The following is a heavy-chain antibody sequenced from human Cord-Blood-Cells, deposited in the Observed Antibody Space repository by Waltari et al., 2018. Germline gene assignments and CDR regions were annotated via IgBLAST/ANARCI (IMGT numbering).Heavy chain of an antibody. CDR3: ARKVPEGDAFDI. J-gene: IGHJ3*02. CDR1: GGTFSSYA. D-gene: IGHD7-27*01. Sequence: QVQLVQSGAEVKKPGSSVKVSCKASGGTFSSYAISWVRQAPGQGLEWMGGIIPTFGKENNERKFKGRVTITADKSTSTAYMELSSLRSKDTAGYSGARKVPEGDAFDIWGKGKMVTVS. CDR2: IIPTFGKE. V-gene: IGHV1-69*06.